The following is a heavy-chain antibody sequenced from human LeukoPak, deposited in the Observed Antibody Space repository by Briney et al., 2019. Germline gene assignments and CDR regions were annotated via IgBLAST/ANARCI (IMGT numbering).Heavy chain of an antibody. CDR3: ARETPYYDFWSGYYEGGFDY. D-gene: IGHD3-3*01. Sequence: HSGGSLRLSCAASGFTFSSYAMSWVRQAPGKGLEWVSAISGSGGSTYYADSVKCRFTISRDNSKNTLYLQMNSLRAEDTAVYYCARETPYYDFWSGYYEGGFDYWGQGTLVTVSS. J-gene: IGHJ4*02. CDR2: ISGSGGST. V-gene: IGHV3-23*01. CDR1: GFTFSSYA.